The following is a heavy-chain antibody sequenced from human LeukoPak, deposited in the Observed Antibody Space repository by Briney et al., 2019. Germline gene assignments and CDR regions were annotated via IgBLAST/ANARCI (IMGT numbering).Heavy chain of an antibody. Sequence: PGGSLRLSCAASGFTFSTYALSWVRQAPGKGLEWVSAIGGNGGSTYYADSVKGRFTISRDNPKNTLYLQMNSLRAEDTALYYCTTAPSYSSSWYERNYWGQGTRVTVSS. J-gene: IGHJ4*02. CDR2: IGGNGGST. D-gene: IGHD6-13*01. CDR1: GFTFSTYA. V-gene: IGHV3-23*01. CDR3: TTAPSYSSSWYERNY.